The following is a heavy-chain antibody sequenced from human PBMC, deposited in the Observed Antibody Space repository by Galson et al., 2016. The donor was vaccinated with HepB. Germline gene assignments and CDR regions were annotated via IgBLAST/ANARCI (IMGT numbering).Heavy chain of an antibody. Sequence: SLRLSCAASGFTVSYNSMSWVRQAPGRGLEWVSVLYSGGGTFYADSVEGRFTISRDNSKNTLYLQMNNLRAEDTAVYYCARDRTGSQAIHYWGQGTLVTVSS. V-gene: IGHV3-53*01. CDR1: GFTVSYNS. CDR3: ARDRTGSQAIHY. J-gene: IGHJ4*02. D-gene: IGHD1-1*01. CDR2: LYSGGGT.